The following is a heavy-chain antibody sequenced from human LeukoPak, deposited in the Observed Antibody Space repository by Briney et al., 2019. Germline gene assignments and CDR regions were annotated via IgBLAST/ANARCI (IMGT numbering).Heavy chain of an antibody. Sequence: GGSLRLSCAASGFTFTSYSINWVRQAPGKRLEWVPYISSSSSAIFYADSVKGRFTISRDNAKNSVYLQMNSLRAEDTAVYYCARGKSSVDYWGQGTLVTVSS. V-gene: IGHV3-48*01. CDR3: ARGKSSVDY. J-gene: IGHJ4*02. D-gene: IGHD6-19*01. CDR2: ISSSSSAI. CDR1: GFTFTSYS.